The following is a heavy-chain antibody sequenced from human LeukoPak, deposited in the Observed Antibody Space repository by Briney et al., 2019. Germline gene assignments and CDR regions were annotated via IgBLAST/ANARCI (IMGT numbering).Heavy chain of an antibody. J-gene: IGHJ4*02. CDR3: AKDGIVVSYFDY. CDR1: GFTFSSYG. D-gene: IGHD3-22*01. CDR2: ISYDGSNK. Sequence: GRSLRLSCAASGFTFSSYGMHWVRQAPGKGLEWVAVISYDGSNKYYADSVKGRFTISRDNSKNTLYLQMNSLRAEDTAMYYCAKDGIVVSYFDYWGQGTLVTVSS. V-gene: IGHV3-30*18.